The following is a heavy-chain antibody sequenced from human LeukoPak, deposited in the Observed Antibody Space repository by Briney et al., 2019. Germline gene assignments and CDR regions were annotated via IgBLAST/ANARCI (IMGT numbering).Heavy chain of an antibody. Sequence: PSETLSLTCTVSGGSILDSTYYWAWIRQPPGKGLEWIATIFYTGNTHYNPSLKSRVTMSVDTVKNQFTLNLNSVTAADTAVYYCARQSSGYYYGWFDPWGQGTLVTVSS. D-gene: IGHD3-22*01. J-gene: IGHJ5*02. V-gene: IGHV4-39*01. CDR2: IFYTGNT. CDR3: ARQSSGYYYGWFDP. CDR1: GGSILDSTYY.